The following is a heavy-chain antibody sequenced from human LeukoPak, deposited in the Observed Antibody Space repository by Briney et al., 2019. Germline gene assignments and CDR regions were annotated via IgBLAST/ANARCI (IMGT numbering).Heavy chain of an antibody. D-gene: IGHD4-17*01. V-gene: IGHV1-18*04. Sequence: GASVKVSCKASGYTFTGYYMHWVRQAPGQGLEWMGWISAYNGNTNYAQKLQGRVTMTTDTSTSTAYMELRSLRSDDTAVYYCARDNGDYYFDYWGQGTLVTVSS. CDR3: ARDNGDYYFDY. J-gene: IGHJ4*02. CDR2: ISAYNGNT. CDR1: GYTFTGYY.